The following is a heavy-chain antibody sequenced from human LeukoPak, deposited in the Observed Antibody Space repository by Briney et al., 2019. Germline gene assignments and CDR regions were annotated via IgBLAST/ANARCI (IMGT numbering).Heavy chain of an antibody. J-gene: IGHJ3*02. D-gene: IGHD6-19*01. CDR3: ARDRAIAGTKEDAFDI. V-gene: IGHV1-46*01. Sequence: ASVKVSCKASGYTFTRYYMHWVRQAPGQGLEWMGRINPSGGSTSYAQKFQGRVTMTRDTSTSTVYMELSSLRSEDTAVYYSARDRAIAGTKEDAFDIWGQGTMVTVSS. CDR2: INPSGGST. CDR1: GYTFTRYY.